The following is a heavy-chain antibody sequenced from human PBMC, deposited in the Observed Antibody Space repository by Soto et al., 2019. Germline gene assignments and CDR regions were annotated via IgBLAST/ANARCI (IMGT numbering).Heavy chain of an antibody. D-gene: IGHD3-16*01. J-gene: IGHJ4*02. V-gene: IGHV3-9*02. CDR3: VRDIEAGGGGY. CDR1: EFTSDDHG. CDR2: FIWNTAYT. Sequence: GGSLRLSCTASEFTSDDHGIHWVRQPPGKGLEWVSGFIWNTAYTDYADSVKGRFTVSRDNAKNFLYLQMNSLRVEDTALYFCVRDIEAGGGGYWGQGTLVTVSS.